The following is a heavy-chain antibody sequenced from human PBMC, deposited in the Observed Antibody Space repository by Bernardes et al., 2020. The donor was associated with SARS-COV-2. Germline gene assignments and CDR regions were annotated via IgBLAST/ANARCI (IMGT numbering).Heavy chain of an antibody. D-gene: IGHD1-26*01. CDR3: ARMGAITGTAFDI. J-gene: IGHJ3*02. CDR1: GFTVSSNY. V-gene: IGHV3-53*01. Sequence: GGSLRLSCAASGFTVSSNYMSWVRQTPGKGLEWVSVIYSGGSTYYSDSVKGRFTISRDNSKNTLYLQMNSLRAEDTAVYYCARMGAITGTAFDIWGRGTMVTVSS. CDR2: IYSGGST.